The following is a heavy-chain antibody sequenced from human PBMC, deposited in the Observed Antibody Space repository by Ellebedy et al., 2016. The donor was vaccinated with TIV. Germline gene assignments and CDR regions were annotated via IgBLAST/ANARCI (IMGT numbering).Heavy chain of an antibody. J-gene: IGHJ4*02. CDR1: GGTFRNYV. V-gene: IGHV1-69*13. Sequence: ASVKVSCKASGGTFRNYVISWVRQAPGQGLEWMGGLLPAFNTAKSTQKFQDRLTITADESTNTAYMELTSLTSEDTAIYFCARERGNSGYFSYWGQGTLVTVSS. CDR2: LLPAFNTA. CDR3: ARERGNSGYFSY. D-gene: IGHD4-23*01.